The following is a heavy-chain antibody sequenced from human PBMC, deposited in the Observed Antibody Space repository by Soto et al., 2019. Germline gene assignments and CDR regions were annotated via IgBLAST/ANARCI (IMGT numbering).Heavy chain of an antibody. CDR1: VGSISTYY. V-gene: IGHV4-59*01. J-gene: IGHJ3*01. CDR2: IYYSGNT. CDR3: AREVLGYCSGGSCYRAFDV. Sequence: SETLSLTCTFSVGSISTYYWNWVRQPPGKGLEWIGYIYYSGNTHYNPSLKSRVTISVDTSKDQFSLKLNSVTAADTAVYYCAREVLGYCSGGSCYRAFDVRGQGPMVTVSS. D-gene: IGHD2-15*01.